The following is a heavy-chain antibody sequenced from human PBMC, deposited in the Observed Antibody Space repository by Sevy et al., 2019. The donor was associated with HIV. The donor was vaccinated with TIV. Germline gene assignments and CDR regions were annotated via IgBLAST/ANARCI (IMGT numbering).Heavy chain of an antibody. D-gene: IGHD3-10*01. CDR2: IKKDGTDK. CDR1: GFTFSNHW. J-gene: IGHJ4*02. Sequence: GGSLRLSCGVSGFTFSNHWMSWVRQAPGKGLEWVANIKKDGTDKFYVDSVKGRFSISGDNAENSLYLEMNSRRVEDTAVYYCARDRRVEYGGSDYWGQRTLVTVSS. CDR3: ARDRRVEYGGSDY. V-gene: IGHV3-7*03.